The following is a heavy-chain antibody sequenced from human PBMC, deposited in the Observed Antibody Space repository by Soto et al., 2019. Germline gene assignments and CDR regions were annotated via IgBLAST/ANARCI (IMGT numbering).Heavy chain of an antibody. V-gene: IGHV3-30*18. CDR3: AKDYYGSGSYLRAPMDV. CDR2: ISYDGSNK. CDR1: GFTFSSYG. D-gene: IGHD3-10*01. Sequence: QVQLVESGGGVVQPGRSLRLSCAASGFTFSSYGMHWVRQAPGKGLEWVAVISYDGSNKYYTDSVKGRFTISRDNSKNTLSLQMNSLRGEDTAVYYCAKDYYGSGSYLRAPMDVWGQGTTVTVSS. J-gene: IGHJ6*02.